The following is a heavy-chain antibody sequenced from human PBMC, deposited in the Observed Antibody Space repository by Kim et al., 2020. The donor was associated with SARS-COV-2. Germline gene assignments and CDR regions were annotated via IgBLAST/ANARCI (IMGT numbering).Heavy chain of an antibody. V-gene: IGHV3-23*01. CDR2: ISGSGGST. J-gene: IGHJ5*02. Sequence: GGSLRLSCAASGFTFSSYAMSWVRQAPGKGLEWVSAISGSGGSTYYADSVKGRFTISRDNSKNTLYLQMNSLRAEDTAVYYCAKDFIVVVPAAMGYNWFDAWGQGTMVTVSS. CDR3: AKDFIVVVPAAMGYNWFDA. CDR1: GFTFSSYA. D-gene: IGHD2-2*01.